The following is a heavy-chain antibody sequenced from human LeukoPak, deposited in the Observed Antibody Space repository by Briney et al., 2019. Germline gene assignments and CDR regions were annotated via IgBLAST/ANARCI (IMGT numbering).Heavy chain of an antibody. CDR1: GFTFSSYS. CDR3: AKDPAEQLVQDY. V-gene: IGHV3-23*01. CDR2: ISGSGGST. J-gene: IGHJ4*02. D-gene: IGHD6-6*01. Sequence: GGSLRLSCAASGFTFSSYSMNWVRQAPGKGLEWVSAISGSGGSTYYADSVKGRFTISRDNSKNTLYLQMNSLRAEDTAVYYCAKDPAEQLVQDYWGQGTLVTVSS.